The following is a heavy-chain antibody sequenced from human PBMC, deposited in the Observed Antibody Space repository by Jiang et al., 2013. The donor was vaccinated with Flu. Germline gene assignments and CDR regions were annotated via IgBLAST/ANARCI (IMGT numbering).Heavy chain of an antibody. J-gene: IGHJ4*02. Sequence: SGAEVKKPGASVKVSCKASGYTFTGYYMHWVRQAPGPGLEWIGWINPNSGGTNYAQKFQGRVTMTRDTSTGTVYMDLSSLRGDDTAVYYCVGDIRAGEGDLQMGYWGQGTLITVSS. CDR2: INPNSGGT. V-gene: IGHV1-2*02. CDR1: GYTFTGYY. D-gene: IGHD1-1*01. CDR3: VGDIRAGEGDLQMGY.